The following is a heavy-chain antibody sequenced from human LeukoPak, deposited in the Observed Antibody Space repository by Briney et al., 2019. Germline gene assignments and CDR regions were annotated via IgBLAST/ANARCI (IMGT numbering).Heavy chain of an antibody. D-gene: IGHD2-2*01. CDR3: AKMPPVFYYMDV. V-gene: IGHV3-30*02. Sequence: PGRSLRLSCAASGFTFSSYGMHWVRQAPGKGLEWVAFIRYDGSNKYYADSVKGRFTISRDNSKNTLYLQMNSLRAEDTAVYYCAKMPPVFYYMDVWGKGTTVTVSS. J-gene: IGHJ6*03. CDR2: IRYDGSNK. CDR1: GFTFSSYG.